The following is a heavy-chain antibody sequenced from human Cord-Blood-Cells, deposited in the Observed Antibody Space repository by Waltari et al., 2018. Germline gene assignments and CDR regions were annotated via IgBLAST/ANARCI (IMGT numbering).Heavy chain of an antibody. V-gene: IGHV4-34*01. D-gene: IGHD6-19*01. CDR1: GGSFSGYY. J-gene: IGHJ4*02. CDR3: ARGGIAVAGFDY. Sequence: QVQLQQWGAGLLKPSETLSLTCAVYGGSFSGYYWSWTRHPPGKGLEWIGEINHSGSTNYHPSLKSRVTISVDTSKNQFSLKLSSVTAADTAVYYCARGGIAVAGFDYWGQGTLVTVSS. CDR2: INHSGST.